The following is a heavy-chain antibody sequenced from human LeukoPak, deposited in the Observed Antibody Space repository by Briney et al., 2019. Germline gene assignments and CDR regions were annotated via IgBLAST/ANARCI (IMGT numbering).Heavy chain of an antibody. J-gene: IGHJ4*02. Sequence: GGSLRLSCTASGLTVSSNCMSWVRQAPGKGLEWVSVIYSGGSTYYSDSVKGRFTISRDNSKNTLYLQMNSLRAEDTAVYYCARGLRSSGYNYDYFDYWGQGTLVTVSS. CDR2: IYSGGST. CDR1: GLTVSSNC. CDR3: ARGLRSSGYNYDYFDY. D-gene: IGHD3-22*01. V-gene: IGHV3-66*01.